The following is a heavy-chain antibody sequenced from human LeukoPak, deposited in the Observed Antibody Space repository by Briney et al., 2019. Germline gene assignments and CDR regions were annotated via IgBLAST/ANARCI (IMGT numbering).Heavy chain of an antibody. CDR2: ISGDGART. J-gene: IGHJ4*02. V-gene: IGHV3-23*01. CDR3: AKGGLTTPLHY. Sequence: GGSLRLSCAASGFSLNDYGIHWVRQAPGGGLEWISSISGDGARTYYTNSVKGRLTISRDNPKNTLFLQVNSLRVEDTAVYYCAKGGLTTPLHYWGQGTLVTVSS. D-gene: IGHD1-14*01. CDR1: GFSLNDYG.